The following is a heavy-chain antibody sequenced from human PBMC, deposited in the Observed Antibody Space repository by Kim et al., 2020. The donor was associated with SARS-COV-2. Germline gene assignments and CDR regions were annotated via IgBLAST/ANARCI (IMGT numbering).Heavy chain of an antibody. D-gene: IGHD3-9*01. CDR3: ARALRYFDWFLGVDYGMDV. Sequence: ASVKVSCKASGYTFTSYAMNWVRQAPGQGLEWMGWINTNTGNPTYAQGFTGRFVFSLDTSVSTAYLQISSLKAEDTAVYYCARALRYFDWFLGVDYGMDVWGQGTTVTVS. CDR2: INTNTGNP. CDR1: GYTFTSYA. J-gene: IGHJ6*02. V-gene: IGHV7-4-1*02.